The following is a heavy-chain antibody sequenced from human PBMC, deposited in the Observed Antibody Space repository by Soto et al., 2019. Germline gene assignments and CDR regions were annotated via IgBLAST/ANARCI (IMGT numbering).Heavy chain of an antibody. CDR1: RYIFTNYG. CDR2: ITTYNGNT. V-gene: IGHV1-18*01. J-gene: IGHJ6*02. Sequence: QVQLVQSGVEVREPGASVKVSCKAVRYIFTNYGVSWVRQAPGQGLEWMGWITTYNGNTEYAQKFQGRXTXTXXASTSKAYMELGSLRSDDTAIYYCARALTGYGMDVWGQGTTVTVSS. CDR3: ARALTGYGMDV.